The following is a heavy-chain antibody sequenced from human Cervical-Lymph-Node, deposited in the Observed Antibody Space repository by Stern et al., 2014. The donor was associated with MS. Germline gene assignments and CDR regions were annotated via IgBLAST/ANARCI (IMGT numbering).Heavy chain of an antibody. V-gene: IGHV5-51*03. J-gene: IGHJ4*02. Sequence: VQLVQSGAGVKKPGESLKISCKASGYNFTNYWIGWVRQMPGKGLEWMGTIYPGDADIKSRPSFQGDFDTRYSPSFQGQVTISVDKSIGTAYLQWSSLKASDTAMYFCARVVYGDDGGYFDYWGQGSLLTVSA. CDR3: ARVVYGDDGGYFDY. CDR2: IYPGDADIKSRPSFQGDFDT. D-gene: IGHD4-17*01. CDR1: GYNFTNYW.